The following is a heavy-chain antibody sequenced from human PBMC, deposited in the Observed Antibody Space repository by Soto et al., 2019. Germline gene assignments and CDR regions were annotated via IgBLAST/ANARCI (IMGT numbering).Heavy chain of an antibody. D-gene: IGHD3-9*01. CDR1: GGSISSGGDY. CDR3: ARLTPWGDILTGSYYFDY. V-gene: IGHV4-31*03. Sequence: SYTLCLTCTVSGGSISSGGDYCSWLRQHPGEGLEWIGYIYYSGSTYYNPSLKSRVTISVDTSKNQFSLKLSSVTAADTAVYYCARLTPWGDILTGSYYFDYWGQGTLVTVSS. J-gene: IGHJ4*02. CDR2: IYYSGST.